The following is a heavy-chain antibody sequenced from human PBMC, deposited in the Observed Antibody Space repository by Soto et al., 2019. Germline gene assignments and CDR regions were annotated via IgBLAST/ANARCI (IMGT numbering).Heavy chain of an antibody. D-gene: IGHD3-3*01. V-gene: IGHV4-30-4*01. J-gene: IGHJ4*02. CDR3: ARTRYYDFWRIDY. CDR2: MHKSGSA. CDR1: DGSISSGDYY. Sequence: QVQLQESGPGMVKPSETLSLTCTVSDGSISSGDYYWSWIRQPPGKGLEWIGYMHKSGSAYYNPSLKGRPTISIDTSLNQLSLKVNSMTAADTAVYYCARTRYYDFWRIDYWGQGTLVTVSS.